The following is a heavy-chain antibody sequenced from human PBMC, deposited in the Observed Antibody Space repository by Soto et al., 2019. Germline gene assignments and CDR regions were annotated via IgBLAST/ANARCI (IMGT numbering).Heavy chain of an antibody. V-gene: IGHV4-31*03. Sequence: SETLSLTCTVSGGSISSGGYYWSWIRQHPGKGLEWIGYIYYSGSTYYNPSLKSRVTISVDTSKNQFSLKLSSVTAADTAVYYCSRDPNRHSSGWYEVSRWGQGTMVTVSS. CDR1: GGSISSGGYY. CDR2: IYYSGST. D-gene: IGHD6-19*01. J-gene: IGHJ3*01. CDR3: SRDPNRHSSGWYEVSR.